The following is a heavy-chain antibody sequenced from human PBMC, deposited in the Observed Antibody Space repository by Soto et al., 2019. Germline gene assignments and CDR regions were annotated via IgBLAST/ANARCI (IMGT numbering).Heavy chain of an antibody. Sequence: VQLVESGGGVVQPGRSLRLSCAASGFTFSSYGMHWVRQAPGKGLEWVAVISYDGSNKYYADSVKGRFTISRDNSKNTLYLQMNSLRAEDTAVYYCADSGISHYYYGMDVWGQGTTVTVSS. D-gene: IGHD3-3*02. J-gene: IGHJ6*02. CDR2: ISYDGSNK. V-gene: IGHV3-30*03. CDR1: GFTFSSYG. CDR3: ADSGISHYYYGMDV.